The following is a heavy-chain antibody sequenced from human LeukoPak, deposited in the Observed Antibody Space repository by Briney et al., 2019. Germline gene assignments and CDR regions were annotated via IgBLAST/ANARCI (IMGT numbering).Heavy chain of an antibody. J-gene: IGHJ3*01. D-gene: IGHD5-18*01. V-gene: IGHV4-59*08. CDR1: GGSISSYY. Sequence: EASETLSLTCTVSGGSISSYYWSWIRQPPGKGLEWIGYVYYSGSTNYNPSLKSRVTISIDTSKNQFSLKLSSVTAADTAVYYCARPNTAFGPDDAFDVWGQGTMVTVSS. CDR3: ARPNTAFGPDDAFDV. CDR2: VYYSGST.